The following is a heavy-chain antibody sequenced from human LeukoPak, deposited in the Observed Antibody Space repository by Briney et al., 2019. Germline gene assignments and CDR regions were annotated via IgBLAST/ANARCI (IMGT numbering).Heavy chain of an antibody. Sequence: GRSLRLSCAASGFTFSSYAMHWVRQAPGKGLEWVAVISYDGSNKYYADSVKGRCTISRDTSKNTLYLQMTSLRAEDTAVYYCARERGYYGSGRYGADFDYWGQRPLVTVSS. CDR3: ARERGYYGSGRYGADFDY. J-gene: IGHJ4*02. V-gene: IGHV3-30*04. CDR2: ISYDGSNK. CDR1: GFTFSSYA. D-gene: IGHD3-10*01.